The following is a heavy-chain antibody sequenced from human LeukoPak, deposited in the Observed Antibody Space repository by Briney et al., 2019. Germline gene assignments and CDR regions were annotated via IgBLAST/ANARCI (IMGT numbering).Heavy chain of an antibody. Sequence: SGPTLVKPTQTLTLTCTFSGFSLSTRGVGVGWIRQPPGKALEWLALIYWDDDKRYSPSLKSRLTITKDTSKNQVVLTMTNMDPVDTATYYCAHKSEGQQLSDYWGQGTLVTVSS. CDR1: GFSLSTRGVG. CDR3: AHKSEGQQLSDY. V-gene: IGHV2-5*02. D-gene: IGHD6-13*01. J-gene: IGHJ4*02. CDR2: IYWDDDK.